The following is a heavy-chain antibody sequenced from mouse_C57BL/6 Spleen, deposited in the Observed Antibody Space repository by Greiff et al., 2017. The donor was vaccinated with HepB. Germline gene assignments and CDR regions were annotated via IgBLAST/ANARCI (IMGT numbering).Heavy chain of an antibody. Sequence: EVQLQESGPGMVKPSQSLSLTCTVTGYSITSGYDWHWIRHFPGNKLEWMGYISYSGSTNYNPSLKSRISITHDTSKNHFFLKLNSVTTEDTATYYCARRARTVVAGDAMDYWGQGTSVTVSS. D-gene: IGHD1-1*01. CDR3: ARRARTVVAGDAMDY. CDR1: GYSITSGYD. J-gene: IGHJ4*01. CDR2: ISYSGST. V-gene: IGHV3-1*01.